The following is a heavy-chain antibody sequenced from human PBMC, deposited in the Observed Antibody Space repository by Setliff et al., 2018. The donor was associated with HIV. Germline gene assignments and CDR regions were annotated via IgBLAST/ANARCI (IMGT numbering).Heavy chain of an antibody. J-gene: IGHJ4*02. V-gene: IGHV1-69*06. D-gene: IGHD3-16*02. CDR2: IIPIFGTA. CDR1: GGTFSSYA. Sequence: SVKVSCKASGGTFSSYAISWVRQAPGQGLEWMGGIIPIFGTANYAQKFQGRVTITADKSTSTAYMELSSLRSEDTAVYYCARLRIMITFGGVIDPYFDYWGQGTLVTVSS. CDR3: ARLRIMITFGGVIDPYFDY.